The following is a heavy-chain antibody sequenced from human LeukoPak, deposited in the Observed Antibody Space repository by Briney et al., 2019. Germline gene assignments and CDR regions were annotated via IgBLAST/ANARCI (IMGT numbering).Heavy chain of an antibody. V-gene: IGHV1-2*06. Sequence: ASVKVSCRASGYTFTAYFMHWVRQAPGQGLEWMGRVNPNSGVTNSIQKFQGRVTMTRDTSISTAYMELSGLRSDDTAVYYCARQWLPNGYFDYWGQGTLVTVSS. D-gene: IGHD6-19*01. CDR3: ARQWLPNGYFDY. CDR2: VNPNSGVT. J-gene: IGHJ4*02. CDR1: GYTFTAYF.